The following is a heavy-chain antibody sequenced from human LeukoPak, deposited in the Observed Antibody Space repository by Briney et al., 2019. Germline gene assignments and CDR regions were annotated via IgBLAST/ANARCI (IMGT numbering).Heavy chain of an antibody. J-gene: IGHJ3*02. D-gene: IGHD3-22*01. CDR2: IGTAGDT. Sequence: GGSLRLSCAASGFTFSSYDMHWVRQATGKGLEWVSAIGTAGDTYYPGSVKGRFTISRENAKNSLYLQMNSLRAGDTTVYYCARARASYDSRDDAFDIWGQGTMVTVSS. V-gene: IGHV3-13*01. CDR3: ARARASYDSRDDAFDI. CDR1: GFTFSSYD.